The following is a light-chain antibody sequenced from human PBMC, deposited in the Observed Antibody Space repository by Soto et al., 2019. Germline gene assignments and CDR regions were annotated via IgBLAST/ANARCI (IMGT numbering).Light chain of an antibody. CDR1: QSVSTY. V-gene: IGKV1-39*01. J-gene: IGKJ4*01. Sequence: DIQMTQSPSSLSASVWDRVTITCRASQSVSTYLNWYQLKPGKAPKFLIYGASTLQSGVPSTFSGSGSGTEFTLTISSLQPEDFAIYYCQQTHSSPPTFGGGTKVDIK. CDR3: QQTHSSPPT. CDR2: GAS.